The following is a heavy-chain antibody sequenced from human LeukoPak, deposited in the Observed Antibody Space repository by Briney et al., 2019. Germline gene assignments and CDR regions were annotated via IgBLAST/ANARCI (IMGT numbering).Heavy chain of an antibody. D-gene: IGHD3-9*01. V-gene: IGHV4-34*01. Sequence: SETLSLTCAVYGGSFSGYYWSWIRQPPGKGLEWIGEINHSGSTNYNPSLKSRVTISVDTSKNQFSLKLSSVTAADTAVYSCARGSLLRYFDWLLSYYFDYWGQGTLVTVSS. CDR2: INHSGST. J-gene: IGHJ4*02. CDR3: ARGSLLRYFDWLLSYYFDY. CDR1: GGSFSGYY.